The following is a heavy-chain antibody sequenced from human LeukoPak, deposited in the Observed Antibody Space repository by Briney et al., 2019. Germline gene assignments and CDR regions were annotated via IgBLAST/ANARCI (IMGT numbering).Heavy chain of an antibody. CDR3: AKGVCGSTSCYPRPDY. CDR2: INTDGSST. Sequence: GGSLRLSCAASGFTFSSYWMHWVRQAPGKGLVWVSRINTDGSSTSYADSVKGRFTISRDNAKNTLYLQMNSLRAEDTAVYYCAKGVCGSTSCYPRPDYWGQGTLVTVSS. V-gene: IGHV3-74*01. CDR1: GFTFSSYW. D-gene: IGHD2-2*01. J-gene: IGHJ4*02.